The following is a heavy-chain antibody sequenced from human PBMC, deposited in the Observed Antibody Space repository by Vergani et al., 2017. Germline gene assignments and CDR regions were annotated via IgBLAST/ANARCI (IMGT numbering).Heavy chain of an antibody. CDR2: FDPEDGET. CDR1: GYTLTELS. J-gene: IGHJ4*02. Sequence: QVQLVQSGAEVKKPGASVKVSCKVSGYTLTELSMHWVRQAPGKGLEWMGGFDPEDGETIYAQKFQGRVTMTEDTSTDTAYMELSSLRSEDTAVYYCATDFSPGYYYDSSGAPPPPFYYWGQGTLVTVSS. V-gene: IGHV1-24*01. CDR3: ATDFSPGYYYDSSGAPPPPFYY. D-gene: IGHD3-22*01.